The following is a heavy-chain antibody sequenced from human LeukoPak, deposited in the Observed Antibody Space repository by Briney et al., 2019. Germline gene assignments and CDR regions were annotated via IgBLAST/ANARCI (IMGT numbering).Heavy chain of an antibody. V-gene: IGHV4-30-2*01. D-gene: IGHD2-2*01. CDR2: IYHSGST. CDR3: ARIVVPAAGEFVDY. J-gene: IGHJ4*02. CDR1: GGSISSGGYY. Sequence: SETLSLTCTVSGGSISSGGYYWSWIRQPPGKGLEWIGYIYHSGSTYYNPSLKSRVTISVDRSKNQFSLKLSSVTAADTAVYYCARIVVPAAGEFVDYWGQGTLVTVSS.